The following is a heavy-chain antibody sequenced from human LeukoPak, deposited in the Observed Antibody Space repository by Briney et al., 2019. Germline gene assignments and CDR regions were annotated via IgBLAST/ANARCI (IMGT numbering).Heavy chain of an antibody. CDR2: ISSSGGNT. CDR1: GFTFSSYE. J-gene: IGHJ4*02. CDR3: AKARRDGYNLFDY. Sequence: GGSLRLSCAASGFTFSSYEMNWVRQAPGKGLEWVSVISSSGGNTYYTDSVKGRFTVSRDISKNTLYLQMNSLRAEDTALYYCAKARRDGYNLFDYWGQGTLVTVSS. D-gene: IGHD5-24*01. V-gene: IGHV3-23*01.